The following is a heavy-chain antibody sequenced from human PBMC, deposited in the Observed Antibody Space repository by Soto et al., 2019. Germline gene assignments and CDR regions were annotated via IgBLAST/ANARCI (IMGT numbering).Heavy chain of an antibody. J-gene: IGHJ4*02. V-gene: IGHV3-23*01. D-gene: IGHD2-15*01. CDR1: GFTFSTYV. Sequence: EVQLLESGGGLVQPGGSLRLSCTVSGFTFSTYVMSWVRQAPGKGLEWVSAISGSGGSAYYADSVKGRFTISRDNSKNTLYLQMNSLRAEDTAVYDCSKGKAIAGTDYWCQGTLVTDSS. CDR3: SKGKAIAGTDY. CDR2: ISGSGGSA.